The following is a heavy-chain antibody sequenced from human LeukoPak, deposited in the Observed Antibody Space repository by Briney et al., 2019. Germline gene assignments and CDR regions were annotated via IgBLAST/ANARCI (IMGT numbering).Heavy chain of an antibody. D-gene: IGHD1-26*01. J-gene: IGHJ4*02. CDR3: ARGSGYFDY. CDR1: GFTLSNHW. CDR2: INQDGSEK. Sequence: GGSLRLSCATSGFTLSNHWMSWVRQAPGKGLEWVANINQDGSEKNFVDSVKGRFTISRDNAKNSLSLQMNSLRAEDTAVYSCARGSGYFDYWGQGTLVTVSS. V-gene: IGHV3-7*03.